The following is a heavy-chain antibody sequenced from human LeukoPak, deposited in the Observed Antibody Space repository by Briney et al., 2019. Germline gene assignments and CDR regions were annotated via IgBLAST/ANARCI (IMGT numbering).Heavy chain of an antibody. J-gene: IGHJ4*02. V-gene: IGHV4-39*01. CDR2: IYYSGST. CDR1: GGSISSSSYC. D-gene: IGHD3-22*01. Sequence: PSETLSPTCTVSGGSISSSSYCWGWIRQPPGKGLEWFGSIYYSGSTYYNPSLESRVTISVDTSKNQFSLKLSSVTAADTAVYYCALGLLLDYWGQGTLVTVSS. CDR3: ALGLLLDY.